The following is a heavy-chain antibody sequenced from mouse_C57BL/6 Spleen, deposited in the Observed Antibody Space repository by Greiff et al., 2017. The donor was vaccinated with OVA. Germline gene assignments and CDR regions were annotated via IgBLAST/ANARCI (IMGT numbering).Heavy chain of an antibody. J-gene: IGHJ2*01. D-gene: IGHD2-5*01. Sequence: QVQLKESGAELVKPGASVKISCKASGYAFSSYWMTWVKQRPGKGLEWIGEIYPGGGDTNYNGQFKGKATLTVDTSSSTAYVQLSSLTSEDSAVYFCARSVYSNYFDYWGQGTTLTVSS. CDR1: GYAFSSYW. V-gene: IGHV1-80*01. CDR3: ARSVYSNYFDY. CDR2: IYPGGGDT.